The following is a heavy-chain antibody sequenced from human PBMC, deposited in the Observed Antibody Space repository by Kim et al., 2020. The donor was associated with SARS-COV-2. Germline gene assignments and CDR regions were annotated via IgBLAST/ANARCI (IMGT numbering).Heavy chain of an antibody. D-gene: IGHD2-15*01. J-gene: IGHJ5*02. Sequence: ASVKVSCKASGYTFTSYGISWVRQAPGQGLEWMGWISAYNGNTNYAQKLQGRVTMTTDTSTSTAYMELRSLRSDDTAVYYCARDDCSGGSCYSTGWFDPWGQGTLVTVSS. CDR1: GYTFTSYG. CDR3: ARDDCSGGSCYSTGWFDP. V-gene: IGHV1-18*01. CDR2: ISAYNGNT.